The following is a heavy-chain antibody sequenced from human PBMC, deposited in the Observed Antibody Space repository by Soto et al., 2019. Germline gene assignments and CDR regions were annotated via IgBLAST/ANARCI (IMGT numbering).Heavy chain of an antibody. D-gene: IGHD3-22*01. CDR2: TYHSGST. Sequence: VSLTCAVSGGSISSGGYSWSWIRQPPGQGLEWIGYTYHSGSTYYTPSLKSRVTISVDRSKNQFSLKLSSVTAADTAVYYCARGYYDSSGYPYSFDSWGQGTLVTVS. J-gene: IGHJ4*02. V-gene: IGHV4-30-2*01. CDR3: ARGYYDSSGYPYSFDS. CDR1: GGSISSGGYS.